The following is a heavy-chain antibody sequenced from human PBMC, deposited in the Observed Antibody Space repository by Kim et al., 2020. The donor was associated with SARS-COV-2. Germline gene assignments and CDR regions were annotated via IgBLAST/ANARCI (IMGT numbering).Heavy chain of an antibody. CDR1: GFTFSSYW. CDR2: INSDGSSP. Sequence: GGSLRLSCAASGFTFSSYWMHWVRQAPGKGLVWVSRINSDGSSPSYADSVKCLFTISRDNAKNTLYLQMNSLRAEDTAVYYCARDGYYYDSSGYYFNYYYYGMDVWGQGTTVTGSS. V-gene: IGHV3-74*01. D-gene: IGHD3-22*01. CDR3: ARDGYYYDSSGYYFNYYYYGMDV. J-gene: IGHJ6*02.